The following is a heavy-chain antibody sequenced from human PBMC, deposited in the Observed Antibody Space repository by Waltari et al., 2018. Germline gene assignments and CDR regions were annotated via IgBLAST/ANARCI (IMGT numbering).Heavy chain of an antibody. CDR1: GLTFSNYA. CDR2: ITVGDDT. CDR3: ATPFYNWDDPLHS. Sequence: EVQLLESGGDLVQPGWSLRLSCAASGLTFSNYAINRVRLAPGTGLEWVSAITVGDDTYYADSVKGRFTISRDTSKDTVHLQMNGLRAEDTAVYYCATPFYNWDDPLHSWGQGTLVTVSS. V-gene: IGHV3-23*01. D-gene: IGHD1-20*01. J-gene: IGHJ4*02.